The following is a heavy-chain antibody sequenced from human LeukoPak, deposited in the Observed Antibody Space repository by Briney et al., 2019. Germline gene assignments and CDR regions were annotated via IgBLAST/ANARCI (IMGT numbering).Heavy chain of an antibody. CDR2: ISGSGGST. D-gene: IGHD3-16*02. CDR3: PKEHYDYVWGSYRFGSFDY. Sequence: GGSPRLSCAASGFTFSSYAMSWVRQAPGKGLEWVSAISGSGGSTYYADSVKGRFTISRDNSKNTLYLQMNSLRAEDTAVYYCPKEHYDYVWGSYRFGSFDYWGQGTLVTVSS. J-gene: IGHJ4*02. CDR1: GFTFSSYA. V-gene: IGHV3-23*01.